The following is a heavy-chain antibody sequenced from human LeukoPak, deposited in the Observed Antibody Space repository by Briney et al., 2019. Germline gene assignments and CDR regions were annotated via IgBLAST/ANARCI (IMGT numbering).Heavy chain of an antibody. J-gene: IGHJ4*02. CDR2: INSDGSST. Sequence: GGSLRLSCAASGFTFSGYGMSWVRQAPGKGLVWVSRINSDGSSTSYADSVKGRFTISRDNSKNTLYLQMNSLRAEDTAVYYCAKDGSGYSSSWSVDCWGQGTLVTVSS. D-gene: IGHD6-13*01. CDR1: GFTFSGYG. V-gene: IGHV3-23*01. CDR3: AKDGSGYSSSWSVDC.